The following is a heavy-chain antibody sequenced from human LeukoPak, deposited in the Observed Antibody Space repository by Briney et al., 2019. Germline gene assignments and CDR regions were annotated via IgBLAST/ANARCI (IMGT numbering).Heavy chain of an antibody. J-gene: IGHJ4*02. CDR3: ARGMYYYGGGFFWGFDY. CDR1: GGTFNSYA. V-gene: IGHV1-69*06. Sequence: SVKVSCKASGGTFNSYAINWVRQAPGQGLEYMGLIIPQFDSPNYARNLQGRVSITADTSSNTVYMELSSLRSEDTAVYYCARGMYYYGGGFFWGFDYGGRGPLVTVP. CDR2: IIPQFDSP. D-gene: IGHD3-10*01.